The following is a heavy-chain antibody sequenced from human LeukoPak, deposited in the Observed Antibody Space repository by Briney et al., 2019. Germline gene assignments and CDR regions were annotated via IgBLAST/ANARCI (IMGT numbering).Heavy chain of an antibody. D-gene: IGHD3-22*01. CDR2: ISWNSGSI. CDR1: GFTFDDYA. CDR3: AREAGYYDSSGYYYFDY. Sequence: GGSLRLSCAASGFTFDDYAMPWVRQAPGKGLEWVSGISWNSGSIGYADSVKGGFTISRDNAKNSLYLQMNSLRAEDTALYYCAREAGYYDSSGYYYFDYWGQGTLVTVSS. V-gene: IGHV3-9*01. J-gene: IGHJ4*02.